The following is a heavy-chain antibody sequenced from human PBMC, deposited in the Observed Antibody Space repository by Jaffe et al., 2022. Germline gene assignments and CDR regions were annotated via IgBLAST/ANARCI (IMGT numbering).Heavy chain of an antibody. CDR1: GFSLSTSGMC. CDR2: IDWDDDK. D-gene: IGHD3-22*01. V-gene: IGHV2-70*20. J-gene: IGHJ3*02. CDR3: ARTLTYYYDSSGYYYLTRAFDI. Sequence: QVTLRESGPALVKPTQTLTLTCTFSGFSLSTSGMCVSWVRQPPGKALEWLALIDWDDDKYYSTSLKTRLTISKDTSKNQVVLTMTNMDPVDTATYYCARTLTYYYDSSGYYYLTRAFDIWGQGTMVTVSS.